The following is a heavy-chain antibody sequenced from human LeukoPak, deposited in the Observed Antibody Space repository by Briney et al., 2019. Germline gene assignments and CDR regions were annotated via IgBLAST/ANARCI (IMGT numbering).Heavy chain of an antibody. V-gene: IGHV3-53*01. J-gene: IGHJ3*02. CDR1: ELTVSSSY. CDR3: ARNILFAFDI. CDR2: IYNDGST. Sequence: RSGGSLRLSCAASELTVSSSYMSWVRQAPGKGLEWVSIIYNDGSTYYADSMKGRFTISRDNSKNTLYLQVNSLRAEDTAMYYCARNILFAFDIWGQGTMVTVSS.